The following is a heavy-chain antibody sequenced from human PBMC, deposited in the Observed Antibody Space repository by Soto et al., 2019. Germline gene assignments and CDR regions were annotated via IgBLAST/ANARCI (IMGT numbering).Heavy chain of an antibody. J-gene: IGHJ4*02. D-gene: IGHD3-22*01. CDR2: ISADNGDT. CDR1: GYSFDRYG. Sequence: QIQLVQSGGEMKKSGASVKVSCKASGYSFDRYGISWVRQAPGQRTEWMGWISADNGDTRLSQNVQGRLTLTTDTSTNTAYMDLRSLSSDDTAVYYCARDRSYYYETSGYPFDYWGQGTQVTVSS. CDR3: ARDRSYYYETSGYPFDY. V-gene: IGHV1-18*01.